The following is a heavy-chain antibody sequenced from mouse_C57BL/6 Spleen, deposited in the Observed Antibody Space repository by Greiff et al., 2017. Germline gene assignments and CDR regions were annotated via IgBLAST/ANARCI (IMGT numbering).Heavy chain of an antibody. J-gene: IGHJ1*03. CDR3: AIWKGAYEYDPFWYFDV. V-gene: IGHV1-22*01. CDR1: GYTFTDYN. Sequence: EVQLQQSGPELVKPGASVQMSCKASGYTFTDYNMHWVKQSHGKSLEWIGYINPNNGGTSYNQKFKGKATLTVNQSSSTAYMELRSLTSEDSAVYYCAIWKGAYEYDPFWYFDVWGTGTTVTVSS. D-gene: IGHD2-4*01. CDR2: INPNNGGT.